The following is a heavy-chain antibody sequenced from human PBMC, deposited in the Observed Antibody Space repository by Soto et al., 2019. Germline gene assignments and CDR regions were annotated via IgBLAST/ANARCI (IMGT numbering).Heavy chain of an antibody. D-gene: IGHD2-15*01. J-gene: IGHJ4*02. CDR3: AEPPEDDYFEY. CDR2: IYSGGST. V-gene: IGHV3-53*01. Sequence: PVGSLRLSCASSGFTVSSNYMSWVRQSPGKWLEWVSVIYSGGSTYYADSVKGRFTISRDNSKNTLYLQMNSLRAEDTAVYYCAEPPEDDYFEYWGQGTLVIVS. CDR1: GFTVSSNY.